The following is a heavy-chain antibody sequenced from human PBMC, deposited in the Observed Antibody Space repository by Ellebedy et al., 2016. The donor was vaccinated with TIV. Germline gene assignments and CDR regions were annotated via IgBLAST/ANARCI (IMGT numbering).Heavy chain of an antibody. J-gene: IGHJ4*02. CDR1: GYTLTELS. Sequence: AASVKVSCKVSGYTLTELSMHWVRQAPGKGLEWMGGLDPEDGETIYAQKFQGRVTMTEDTSTDTAYMELSSLRSEDTAVYYCATIVPYSYESSGFSIWGQGTLVTVSS. D-gene: IGHD3-22*01. CDR2: LDPEDGET. V-gene: IGHV1-24*01. CDR3: ATIVPYSYESSGFSI.